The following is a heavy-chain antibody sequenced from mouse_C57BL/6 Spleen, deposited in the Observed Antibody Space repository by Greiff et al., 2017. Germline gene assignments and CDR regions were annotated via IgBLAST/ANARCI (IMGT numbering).Heavy chain of an antibody. CDR1: GFTFSDYY. V-gene: IGHV5-16*01. J-gene: IGHJ1*03. CDR2: INYDGSST. Sequence: EVMLVESEGGLVQPGSSMKLSCTASGFTFSDYYMAWVRQVPEKGLEWVANINYDGSSTYYLDSLKSRFIISRDNAKNILYLQMSSLKSEDTATYYCARGGALYYGSSYGYFDVWGTGTTVTVSS. CDR3: ARGGALYYGSSYGYFDV. D-gene: IGHD1-1*01.